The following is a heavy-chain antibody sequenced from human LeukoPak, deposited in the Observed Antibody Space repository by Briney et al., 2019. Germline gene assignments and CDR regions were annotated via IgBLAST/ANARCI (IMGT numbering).Heavy chain of an antibody. CDR1: VGSISSSSYY. V-gene: IGHV4-39*06. CDR2: IYYSGST. CDR3: ARISARGGYGLFL. J-gene: IGHJ4*02. Sequence: SETLSLTCTVSVGSISSSSYYWGWIRQPPGKGLEWIGCIYYSGSTYSNPSLKSRVTISVDTSKNQFTLKLSSVTAADTAVYYCARISARGGYGLFLWGQGTLVTVSS. D-gene: IGHD5-18*01.